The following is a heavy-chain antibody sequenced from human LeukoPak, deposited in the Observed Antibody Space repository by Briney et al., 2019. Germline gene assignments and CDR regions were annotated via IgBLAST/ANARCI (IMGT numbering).Heavy chain of an antibody. CDR2: FYYDGST. D-gene: IGHD2-8*02. CDR1: GASISQHY. Sequence: SETLSLTCTVSGASISQHYWSWIRQPPGKGQGNIGYFYYDGSTNYTSSVRSRVTILLDTSKIPFTLNLRSVTAADTAKYYCTRGITGHYRSMGGFAFDIWGQGTVVAVSS. V-gene: IGHV4-59*11. J-gene: IGHJ3*02. CDR3: TRGITGHYRSMGGFAFDI.